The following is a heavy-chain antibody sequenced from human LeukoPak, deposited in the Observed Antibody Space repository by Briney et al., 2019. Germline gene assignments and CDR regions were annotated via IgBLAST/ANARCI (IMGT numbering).Heavy chain of an antibody. D-gene: IGHD3-10*01. V-gene: IGHV4-34*01. CDR2: IYHSGST. Sequence: SETLSLTCAVYGGSFSGYYWGWIRQPPGKGLEWIGSIYHSGSTYYNPSLKSRVTISVDTSKNQFSLKLSSVTAADTAVYYCARDYSGGSGRRNFDYWGQGTLVTVSS. J-gene: IGHJ4*02. CDR3: ARDYSGGSGRRNFDY. CDR1: GGSFSGYY.